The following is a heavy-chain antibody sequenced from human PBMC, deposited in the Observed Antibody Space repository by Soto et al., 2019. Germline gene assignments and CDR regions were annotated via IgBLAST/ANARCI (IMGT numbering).Heavy chain of an antibody. D-gene: IGHD2-15*01. J-gene: IGHJ5*02. V-gene: IGHV3-33*01. CDR3: ARDRGYCSGGSCYSLGFDP. CDR1: GFTFSSYG. Sequence: QVQLVESGGGVVQPGRSLRLSCAASGFTFSSYGMHWVRQAPGKGLEWVAVIWYDGSNKYYADSVKGRFTISRDNSKNTLYLQMNSLRAEDTAVYYCARDRGYCSGGSCYSLGFDPWGQGTLVTVSS. CDR2: IWYDGSNK.